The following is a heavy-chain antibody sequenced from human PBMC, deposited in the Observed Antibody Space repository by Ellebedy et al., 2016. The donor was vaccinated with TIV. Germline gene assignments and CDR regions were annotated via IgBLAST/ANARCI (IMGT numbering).Heavy chain of an antibody. Sequence: GESLKISCVGSGFSFSTYAMAWVRQTPGKGLEWVSGTYGGGGTKYYADSVKGRFTISRDNSKNTLYLQMNSLKVEDAAIYYCTADVPTRPSQIDSWGQGTLVTVSS. CDR2: TYGGGGTK. J-gene: IGHJ4*02. CDR1: GFSFSTYA. D-gene: IGHD3-10*02. CDR3: TADVPTRPSQIDS. V-gene: IGHV3-23*01.